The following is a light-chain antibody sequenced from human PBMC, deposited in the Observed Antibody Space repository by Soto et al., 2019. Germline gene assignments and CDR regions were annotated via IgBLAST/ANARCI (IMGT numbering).Light chain of an antibody. J-gene: IGKJ1*01. Sequence: ETVMTQSPATLSVSPGEGVTLSCRASQSVSINLAWYQQKPGQAPRLLIYGASTRATGIPARFSGSGSGTEFTLTISSLRPDDFATYYCQQYNSYSEAFGQGTKVDIK. CDR3: QQYNSYSEA. CDR1: QSVSIN. V-gene: IGKV3D-15*01. CDR2: GAS.